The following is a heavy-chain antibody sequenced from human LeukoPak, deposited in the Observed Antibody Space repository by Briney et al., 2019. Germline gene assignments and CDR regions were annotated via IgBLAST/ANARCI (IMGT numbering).Heavy chain of an antibody. J-gene: IGHJ4*02. CDR2: IRHDGSIK. CDR3: AKDSLADIDY. Sequence: AGGSLRLSRAASGFIFSTYGMYWVCQAPGKGLEWVAFIRHDGSIKNYADSVKGRSTISRDNSKNTLYLQMNSLRAEDTAVYYCAKDSLADIDYWGQGTLVTVSS. V-gene: IGHV3-30*02. D-gene: IGHD3-16*01. CDR1: GFIFSTYG.